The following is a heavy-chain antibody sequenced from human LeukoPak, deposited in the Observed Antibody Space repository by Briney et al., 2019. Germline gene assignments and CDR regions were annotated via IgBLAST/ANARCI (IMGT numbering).Heavy chain of an antibody. J-gene: IGHJ6*02. V-gene: IGHV4-59*01. Sequence: SETLSLTCSVSGGSISSYYWSWIRQPPGKGLEYIGYIYYSGSTNYNPSLKCRVTISVDTSKDQFSLNLTSVTAADTAVYYCARLKCISTTCPSRYVMDVWGQGTTVTVSS. CDR1: GGSISSYY. CDR3: ARLKCISTTCPSRYVMDV. CDR2: IYYSGST. D-gene: IGHD2-2*01.